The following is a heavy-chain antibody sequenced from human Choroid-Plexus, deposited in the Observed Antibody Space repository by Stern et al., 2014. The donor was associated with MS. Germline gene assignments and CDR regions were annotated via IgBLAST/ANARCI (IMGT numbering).Heavy chain of an antibody. Sequence: VQLVESGGGVVQPGRPLRLSCVASGFTLGSCAMHWVPQAPGKGLEWVAGVSYGGSNKYYADSVKGRFTISRDNSQNTLYMQMSSLRPEDTAVYYCAKDRQYLTYFFDHWGQGSLVTVSS. CDR1: GFTLGSCA. V-gene: IGHV3-30*18. D-gene: IGHD2/OR15-2a*01. J-gene: IGHJ5*02. CDR2: VSYGGSNK. CDR3: AKDRQYLTYFFDH.